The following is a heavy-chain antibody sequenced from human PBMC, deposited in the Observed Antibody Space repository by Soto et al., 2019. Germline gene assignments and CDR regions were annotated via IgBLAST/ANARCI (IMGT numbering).Heavy chain of an antibody. D-gene: IGHD2-15*01. Sequence: VASVKVSCKASGYTFTSYAMHWVRQAPRQRLEWMGWINAGNGNTKYSQKFQGRVTITRDTSASTAYMELRSLRSDDTAVYYCAREAAGGGPMRGAFDPWGQGTLVTVSS. V-gene: IGHV1-3*01. CDR1: GYTFTSYA. J-gene: IGHJ5*02. CDR2: INAGNGNT. CDR3: AREAAGGGPMRGAFDP.